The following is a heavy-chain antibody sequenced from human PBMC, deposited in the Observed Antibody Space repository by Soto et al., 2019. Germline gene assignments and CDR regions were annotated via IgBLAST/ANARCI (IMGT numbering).Heavy chain of an antibody. V-gene: IGHV3-11*06. D-gene: IGHD3-10*01. CDR1: GFTFSDYY. Sequence: GGSLRLSCAASGFTFSDYYMSWIRQAPGKGLEWVSYISSSSSYTNYADSVKGRFTISRDNAKNSLYLQMNSLRAEDTAVYYCARDSRSGWFGELDTDNWFDPWGQGTLVTVSS. CDR3: ARDSRSGWFGELDTDNWFDP. J-gene: IGHJ5*02. CDR2: ISSSSSYT.